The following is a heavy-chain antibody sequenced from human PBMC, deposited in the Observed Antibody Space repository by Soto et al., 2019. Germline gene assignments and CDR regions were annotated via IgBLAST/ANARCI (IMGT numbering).Heavy chain of an antibody. D-gene: IGHD3-22*01. CDR1: GDTFSSYA. Sequence: QVQLVQSGAEVKKPGFSVKVSCKASGDTFSSYAISWVRQAPGQGLEWMGGSIPIFGTANYAQKFQGRVTITADESTSTAYMELSSLRSEDTAVYYCARDGSGYRSRASPMDVWGQGTTVTVSS. CDR2: SIPIFGTA. J-gene: IGHJ6*02. CDR3: ARDGSGYRSRASPMDV. V-gene: IGHV1-69*01.